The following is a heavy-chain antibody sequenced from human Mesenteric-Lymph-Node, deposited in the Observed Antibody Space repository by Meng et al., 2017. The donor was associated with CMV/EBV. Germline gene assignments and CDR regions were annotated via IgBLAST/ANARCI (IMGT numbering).Heavy chain of an antibody. V-gene: IGHV3-9*01. Sequence: SLKISCVASGFNFRDYAMHWVRQTAGKGLEWVSSISWDSSRIAYAGSVKGRFTISRDNARNSLYLQMNSLRPEDTALYYCAKPLLFLSTFDMWGQGTMVTVSS. CDR1: GFNFRDYA. D-gene: IGHD3-3*01. CDR3: AKPLLFLSTFDM. CDR2: ISWDSSRI. J-gene: IGHJ3*02.